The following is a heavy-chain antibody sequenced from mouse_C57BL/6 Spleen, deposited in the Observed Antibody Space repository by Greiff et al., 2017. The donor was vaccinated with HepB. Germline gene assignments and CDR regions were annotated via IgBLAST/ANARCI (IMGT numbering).Heavy chain of an antibody. CDR1: DSEVFPIAY. CDR3: AKNYYYGSSYSYWYFDV. V-gene: IGHV15-2*01. CDR2: ILPSIGRT. D-gene: IGHD1-1*01. J-gene: IGHJ1*03. Sequence: QVQLQQSGSELRSPGSSVKLSCKDFDSEVFPIAYMSWVRQKPGHGFEWIGGILPSIGRTIYGEKFEDKATLDADTLSNTAYLELNSLTSEDSAIYYCAKNYYYGSSYSYWYFDVWGTGTTVTVSS.